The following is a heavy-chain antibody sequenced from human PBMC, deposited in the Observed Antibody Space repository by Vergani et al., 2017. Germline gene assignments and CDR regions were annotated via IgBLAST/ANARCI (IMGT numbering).Heavy chain of an antibody. V-gene: IGHV5-51*01. Sequence: EVELVQSGPEMRKPGESLKISCKGSEYSLGNYWIGWVRQMPGKGLEWMGIIYPADSDTRYSPSFQGQVTISVDKSISTAFLQWDSLKASDTALYYCARHTTYTDSWGQGTLVTVSS. D-gene: IGHD1-1*01. J-gene: IGHJ4*02. CDR1: EYSLGNYW. CDR3: ARHTTYTDS. CDR2: IYPADSDT.